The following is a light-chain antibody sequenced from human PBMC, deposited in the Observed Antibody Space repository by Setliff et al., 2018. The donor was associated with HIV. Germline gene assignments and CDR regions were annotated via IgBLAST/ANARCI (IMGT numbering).Light chain of an antibody. Sequence: QSALTQPASVSGSPGQSITISCTGTSGDVGRYNLVSWYQQQPGKPPKLMIYLASKRPSGVSNRFSGSKSGNTASLTISGLQAEDEADYYCCSNTGSNTYVFGTGTKVTV. J-gene: IGLJ1*01. CDR1: SGDVGRYNL. V-gene: IGLV2-23*01. CDR3: CSNTGSNTYV. CDR2: LAS.